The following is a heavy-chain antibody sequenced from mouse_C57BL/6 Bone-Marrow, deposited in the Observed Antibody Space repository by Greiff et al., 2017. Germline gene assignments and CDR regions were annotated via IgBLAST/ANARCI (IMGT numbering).Heavy chain of an antibody. D-gene: IGHD5-5*01. J-gene: IGHJ3*01. CDR3: ASLYLFAY. CDR2: ISYDGSN. V-gene: IGHV3-6*01. CDR1: GYSITSGYY. Sequence: DVQLQESGPGLVKPSQSLSLTCSVTGYSITSGYYWNWIRQFPGNKLEWMGYISYDGSNNYNPSLKNRISITRYTSKKQFFLKLNSVTTEDTATYYCASLYLFAYWGQGTLVTVSA.